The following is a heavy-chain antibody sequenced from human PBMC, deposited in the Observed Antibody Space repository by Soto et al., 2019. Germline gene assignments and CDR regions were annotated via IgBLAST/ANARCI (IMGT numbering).Heavy chain of an antibody. Sequence: QELLVESGGGVVRPGSSLRLSCVTSGIIFEAHAFHWVRQAPGKGLKWVALIWYGGTTYYEDSVQGRFTISRDNSKKKVFLQMNHLRPEDSGVYYCARVRNNNDKRLDVWGQGTTVNVSS. CDR3: ARVRNNNDKRLDV. CDR2: IWYGGTT. D-gene: IGHD2-8*01. J-gene: IGHJ6*02. V-gene: IGHV3-33*01. CDR1: GIIFEAHA.